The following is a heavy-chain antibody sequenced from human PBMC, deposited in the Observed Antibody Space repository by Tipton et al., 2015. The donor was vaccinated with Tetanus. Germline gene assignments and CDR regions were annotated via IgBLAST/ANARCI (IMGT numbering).Heavy chain of an antibody. Sequence: TLSLTCTVSGDSISSGDFYWTWIRQPPGKGLEWIGNIYNIARTNYNPSLRSRVTMSVDTSKNQFYLQLSSVTAADTAVYFCARASQRTFEFWGQGTLVAVSS. V-gene: IGHV4-61*08. CDR1: GDSISSGDFY. J-gene: IGHJ4*02. CDR3: ARASQRTFEF. CDR2: IYNIART. D-gene: IGHD5-18*01.